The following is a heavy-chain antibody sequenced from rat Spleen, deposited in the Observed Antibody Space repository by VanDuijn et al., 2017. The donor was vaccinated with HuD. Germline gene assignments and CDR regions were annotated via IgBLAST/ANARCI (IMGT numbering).Heavy chain of an antibody. CDR2: ITNTGGGT. CDR1: GFTFNNYW. D-gene: IGHD1-4*01. CDR3: TSAYPGPRGDY. Sequence: EVQLVESGGGLVQPGRSLKLSCVASGFTFNNYWMTWIRQAPGKGLEWVASITNTGGGTYYPDSVKGRFTISRDNAKNALYLQMNSLRSEDTATYYCTSAYPGPRGDYWGQGVMVTVSS. V-gene: IGHV5-31*01. J-gene: IGHJ2*01.